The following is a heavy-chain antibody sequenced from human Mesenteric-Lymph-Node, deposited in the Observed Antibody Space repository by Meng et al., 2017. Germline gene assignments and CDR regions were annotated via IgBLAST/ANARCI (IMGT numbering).Heavy chain of an antibody. J-gene: IGHJ4*02. Sequence: GGSLRLSCAASGFNFRGYWMGWVRQAPGKGLDWVADINPDGSAEYYEDSVRGRFIISRDNAKNSLFLQMNSLRVQDTAVYYCASAARGDIAGEDYWGQGTLVTVSS. CDR2: INPDGSAE. V-gene: IGHV3-7*01. CDR3: ASAARGDIAGEDY. D-gene: IGHD5-12*01. CDR1: GFNFRGYW.